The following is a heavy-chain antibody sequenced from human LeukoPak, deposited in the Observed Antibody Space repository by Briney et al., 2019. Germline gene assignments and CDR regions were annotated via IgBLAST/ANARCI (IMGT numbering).Heavy chain of an antibody. Sequence: GGSLRLSCVASGFTFSDFWMSWVRQAPGKGLEWVVNIKQDGSEKHYVDSVKGRFTISRDDVKKSLYLQMNSLRAEDTAVYYCARSSVMRGFDYWGQGTLVTVSS. D-gene: IGHD2-21*01. CDR1: GFTFSDFW. J-gene: IGHJ4*02. CDR2: IKQDGSEK. CDR3: ARSSVMRGFDY. V-gene: IGHV3-7*01.